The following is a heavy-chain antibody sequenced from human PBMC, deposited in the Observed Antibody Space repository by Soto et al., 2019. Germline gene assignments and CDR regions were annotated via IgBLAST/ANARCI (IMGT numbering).Heavy chain of an antibody. CDR3: ARDLAVRDWNDLAGYYFDY. J-gene: IGHJ4*02. V-gene: IGHV1-18*01. CDR1: GYTFTSYG. Sequence: QVQLVQSGAEVKKPGASVKVSCKASGYTFTSYGISWVRQAPGQGLEWMGWISAYNGNTNYAQKLQGRVTMTTDTSTSTAYMELRSLRSDDTAVYYCARDLAVRDWNDLAGYYFDYWGQGTLVTVSS. D-gene: IGHD1-1*01. CDR2: ISAYNGNT.